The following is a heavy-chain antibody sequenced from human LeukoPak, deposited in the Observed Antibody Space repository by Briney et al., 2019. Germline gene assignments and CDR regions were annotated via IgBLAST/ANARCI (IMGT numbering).Heavy chain of an antibody. V-gene: IGHV4-39*01. CDR1: GGSISSNNYY. D-gene: IGHD4-11*01. CDR2: IHHSGSS. Sequence: SETLSLTCTVSGGSISSNNYYWGWIRQPPGKGLQWIGSIHHSGSSYYKPSLKSRVTISVDTSKNQFSLKLNSVTAADTAVYYCARLTDHADYWGQGTLVTVSS. J-gene: IGHJ4*02. CDR3: ARLTDHADY.